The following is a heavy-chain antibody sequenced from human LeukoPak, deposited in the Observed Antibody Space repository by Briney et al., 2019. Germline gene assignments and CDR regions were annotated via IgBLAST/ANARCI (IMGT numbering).Heavy chain of an antibody. Sequence: TGGSLRLSCAASGFTFSSYWMSWVRQAPGKGLEWVANIKQDGSEKYYVDSVKGRFTISRDNAKNSLYLQMNSLRAKDTAVYYCARSPTSGYDFWSGYYYYGMDVWGQGTTVTVSS. CDR1: GFTFSSYW. CDR3: ARSPTSGYDFWSGYYYYGMDV. CDR2: IKQDGSEK. D-gene: IGHD3-3*01. V-gene: IGHV3-7*03. J-gene: IGHJ6*02.